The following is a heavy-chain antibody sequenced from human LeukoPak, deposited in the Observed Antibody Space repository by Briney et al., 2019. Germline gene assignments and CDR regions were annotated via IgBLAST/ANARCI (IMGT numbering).Heavy chain of an antibody. J-gene: IGHJ4*02. D-gene: IGHD3-22*01. V-gene: IGHV3-7*01. CDR3: ARRGSSGYYYYY. CDR2: IKQDGSEK. CDR1: GFTFSSYW. Sequence: GGSLRLSCAAPGFTFSSYWMSWVRQAPGKGLEWVANIKQDGSEKYYVDSVKGRFTISRDNAENSLYLQMNSLRAEDTAVYYCARRGSSGYYYYYWGQGTLVTVSS.